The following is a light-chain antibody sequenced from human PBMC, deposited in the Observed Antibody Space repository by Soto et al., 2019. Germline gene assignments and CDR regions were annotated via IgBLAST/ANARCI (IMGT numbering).Light chain of an antibody. Sequence: EIVLTQSPGTLSLSPVERATLSCMASQSVSSSYLGWYQQKPGQSPRLLIYGASSRATGIPDRFSGSGSGTDFTLTISRLEPEDFAVYYCQQYGSSPLTFGGGTKVDIK. J-gene: IGKJ4*01. CDR1: QSVSSSY. V-gene: IGKV3-20*01. CDR2: GAS. CDR3: QQYGSSPLT.